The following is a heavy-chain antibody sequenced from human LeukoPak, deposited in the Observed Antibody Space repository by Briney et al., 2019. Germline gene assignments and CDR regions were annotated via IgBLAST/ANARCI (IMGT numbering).Heavy chain of an antibody. D-gene: IGHD3-9*01. V-gene: IGHV3-9*01. J-gene: IGHJ4*02. CDR2: ISWNSGSI. CDR3: AKDLVDYDILTGTFDY. CDR1: GFTFVDYA. Sequence: GGSLRLSCAASGFTFVDYAMHWVRQAPGKGLEWVSGISWNSGSIGYADSVKGRFTISRDNAKNSLYLQMNSLRAEDTALYYCAKDLVDYDILTGTFDYWGQGTLVTVSS.